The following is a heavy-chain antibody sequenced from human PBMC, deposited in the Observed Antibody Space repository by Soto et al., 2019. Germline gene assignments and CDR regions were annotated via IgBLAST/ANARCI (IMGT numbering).Heavy chain of an antibody. V-gene: IGHV4-31*02. D-gene: IGHD1-1*01. Sequence: WIGYIYYSGSTYYNPSLKSRVTISVDTSKNQFSLKLSSVTAADTAVYYCARDGNAHYFDYWGQGTLVTVS. CDR3: ARDGNAHYFDY. CDR2: IYYSGST. J-gene: IGHJ4*02.